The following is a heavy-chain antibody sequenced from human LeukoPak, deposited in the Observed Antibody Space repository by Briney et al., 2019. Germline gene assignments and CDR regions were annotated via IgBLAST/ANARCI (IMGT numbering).Heavy chain of an antibody. CDR1: GYSFTTCW. V-gene: IGHV5-51*01. CDR3: ARRAGMSVDY. D-gene: IGHD6-19*01. CDR2: IYPGDSDT. Sequence: GESLQISCKGSGYSFTTCWIGWVRQMPGKGLEWMGIIYPGDSDTRYSPSFQGQVTISADRSISTAYLQWSSLKASDTAMYYCARRAGMSVDYWGQGTLVTVSS. J-gene: IGHJ4*02.